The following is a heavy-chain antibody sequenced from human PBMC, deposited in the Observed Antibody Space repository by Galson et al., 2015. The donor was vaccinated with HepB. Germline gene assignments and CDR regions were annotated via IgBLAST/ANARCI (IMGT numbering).Heavy chain of an antibody. Sequence: SVKVSCKASGGNFNSFAITWVRKAPGQGLEWVGRIIPACGAANYAQKFQGRLTISADKSTGTAYMDLTNLRSEDTAVYYCARQDYYGSGTYPTWYGLDVWGQGTTATVSS. D-gene: IGHD3-10*01. CDR2: IIPACGAA. V-gene: IGHV1-69*06. CDR3: ARQDYYGSGTYPTWYGLDV. CDR1: GGNFNSFA. J-gene: IGHJ6*02.